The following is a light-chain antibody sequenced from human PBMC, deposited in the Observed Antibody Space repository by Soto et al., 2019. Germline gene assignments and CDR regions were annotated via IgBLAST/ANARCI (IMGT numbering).Light chain of an antibody. CDR1: QRVSSY. J-gene: IGKJ1*01. CDR2: DAA. Sequence: EIVLTQSPATLSLSPGESATLSCRASQRVSSYLGWFQQKPGQAPRLLIYDAAIRAAGIPAGFSGSGSGTDFTLTISSLEPEDFALYYCQPPSDWPQPFGQGTKVHI. CDR3: QPPSDWPQP. V-gene: IGKV3-11*01.